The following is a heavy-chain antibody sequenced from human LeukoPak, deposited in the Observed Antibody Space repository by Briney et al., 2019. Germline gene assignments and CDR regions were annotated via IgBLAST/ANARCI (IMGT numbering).Heavy chain of an antibody. J-gene: IGHJ4*02. CDR2: ISVSVTST. CDR3: AKGWQWLGTLDY. D-gene: IGHD6-19*01. CDR1: GFTSSSYA. Sequence: PGGSLRLSCAASGFTSSSYAMSWVRQAPGKGLEWVSGISVSVTSTYYADSVKGRFTISRDNSKNTLYLQMNSLRAEDTAVYYCAKGWQWLGTLDYWGQGTLVTVSS. V-gene: IGHV3-23*01.